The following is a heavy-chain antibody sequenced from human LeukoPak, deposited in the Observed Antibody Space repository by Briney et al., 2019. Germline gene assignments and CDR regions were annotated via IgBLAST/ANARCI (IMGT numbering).Heavy chain of an antibody. CDR3: ARVSPYCGGDCYPDY. V-gene: IGHV1-18*01. CDR2: ISAYNGNT. D-gene: IGHD2-21*02. J-gene: IGHJ4*02. CDR1: GYTFTSYG. Sequence: ASVKVSCKASGYTFTSYGISWVRQAPGQGLEWMGWISAYNGNTNYAQKLQGRVTMTTDTSTSTAYMELRSLRSDDTAVYYCARVSPYCGGDCYPDYWGQGTLVTVSS.